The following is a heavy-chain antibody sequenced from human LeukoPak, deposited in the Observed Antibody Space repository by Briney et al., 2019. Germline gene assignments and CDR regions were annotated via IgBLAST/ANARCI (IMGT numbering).Heavy chain of an antibody. J-gene: IGHJ5*02. Sequence: PGGSLRLSCAASGFTFSSYSMNWVRQAPGKGLEWVSSISSSSSYIYYADSVKGRFTISRDNAKNSLYLQMNSLRAEDTAVYYCARVIDYYDSSGYSNWFDPWGQGTLVTVSS. V-gene: IGHV3-21*01. CDR1: GFTFSSYS. CDR2: ISSSSSYI. CDR3: ARVIDYYDSSGYSNWFDP. D-gene: IGHD3-22*01.